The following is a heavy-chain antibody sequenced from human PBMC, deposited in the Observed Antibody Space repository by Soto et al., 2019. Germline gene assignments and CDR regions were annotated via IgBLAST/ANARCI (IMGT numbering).Heavy chain of an antibody. CDR1: GYSCTGYW. Sequence: PGQSLKISCRGAGYSCTGYWIGWVRQIPGKGLEWMGIIYPGDSDTRYSPSFQGQVTISADKSISTAYLQWSSLKASDTAMYYCARTSAAGKYYYGMDVWGQGTTVTVSS. D-gene: IGHD6-13*01. J-gene: IGHJ6*02. V-gene: IGHV5-51*01. CDR3: ARTSAAGKYYYGMDV. CDR2: IYPGDSDT.